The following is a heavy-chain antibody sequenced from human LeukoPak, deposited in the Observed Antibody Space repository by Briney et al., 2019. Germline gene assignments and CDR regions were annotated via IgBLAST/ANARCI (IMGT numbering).Heavy chain of an antibody. Sequence: SETLSLTCAVSGYSISSGYYWGCIRQPPGKGLEWIGSIYHSGSTYYNPSLKSRVTISVDTSKNQFSLKLSSVTAADTAVYYCARQLVPARSHWFDPWGQGTLVTVSS. V-gene: IGHV4-38-2*01. CDR3: ARQLVPARSHWFDP. J-gene: IGHJ5*02. CDR1: GYSISSGYY. D-gene: IGHD6-13*01. CDR2: IYHSGST.